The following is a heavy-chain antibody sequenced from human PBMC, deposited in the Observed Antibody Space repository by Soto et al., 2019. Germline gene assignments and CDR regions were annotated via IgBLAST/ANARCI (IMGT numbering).Heavy chain of an antibody. CDR3: ARAARYCSTTSCFSFFYWFDP. CDR1: GYTFTSYG. Sequence: GASVKVSCKASGYTFTSYGFSWVRQAPGQGLEWMGWISAYNGNTNYARKFQGRVTMTTDKSTSTAYMELRSLRSDDSAVYYCARAARYCSTTSCFSFFYWFDPWGQGTLVTVS. D-gene: IGHD2-2*01. CDR2: ISAYNGNT. J-gene: IGHJ5*02. V-gene: IGHV1-18*01.